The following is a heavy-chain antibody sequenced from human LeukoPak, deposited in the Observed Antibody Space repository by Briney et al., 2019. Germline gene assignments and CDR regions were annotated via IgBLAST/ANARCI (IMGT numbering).Heavy chain of an antibody. CDR1: GFTFSRYG. D-gene: IGHD1-26*01. Sequence: GGSLRLSCAASGFTFSRYGMHWVRQAPGKGLEWVAFIRYDGSNKYYADSVKGRFTISRDNSKNTLYLQMNSLRAEDTAVYYCAKDLLRLDAFDIWGQGTMVTVSS. CDR2: IRYDGSNK. J-gene: IGHJ3*02. V-gene: IGHV3-30*02. CDR3: AKDLLRLDAFDI.